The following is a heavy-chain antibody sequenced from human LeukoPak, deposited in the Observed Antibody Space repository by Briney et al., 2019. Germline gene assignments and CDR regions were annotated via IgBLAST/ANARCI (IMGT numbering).Heavy chain of an antibody. Sequence: PSETLSLTCTVSGGSISGDYWSWIRQPPGKGLEWIGYIFSSGSTNYNPSLKSRVTVSVDTSKNQFSLNLSSVTAADTAVYYCAGHSPVGAFDIWGQGTRVIVSS. CDR1: GGSISGDY. CDR3: AGHSPVGAFDI. D-gene: IGHD4-23*01. V-gene: IGHV4-59*08. J-gene: IGHJ3*02. CDR2: IFSSGST.